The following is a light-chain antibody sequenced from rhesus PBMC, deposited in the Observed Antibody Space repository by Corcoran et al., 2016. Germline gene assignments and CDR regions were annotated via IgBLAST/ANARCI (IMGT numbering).Light chain of an antibody. CDR3: QQSSNLWT. CDR2: GAS. V-gene: IGKV3-24*04. J-gene: IGKJ1*01. Sequence: ETVVTQSPATLSLSPGERATLSCRASQSVGSYLAWYQQKPGRAPRLLIYGASTMATGIPDRFSGSGYGTDVTLTISSLEPVDVGVYYCQQSSNLWTFGQGTKVEIK. CDR1: QSVGSY.